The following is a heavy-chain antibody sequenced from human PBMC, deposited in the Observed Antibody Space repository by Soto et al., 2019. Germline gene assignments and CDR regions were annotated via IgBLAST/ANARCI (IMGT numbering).Heavy chain of an antibody. D-gene: IGHD3-16*01. V-gene: IGHV4-34*01. CDR2: INHSVST. CDR3: ARGGYYHYVWGSYCRNYFDY. J-gene: IGHJ4*02. CDR1: GGSFSGYY. Sequence: SETLSLTCAVYGGSFSGYYWSWIRQPPGKGLEWIGKINHSVSTNYNPSLKRRVTISVDTSKNQFSLKLSSVTAADTAVYYCARGGYYHYVWGSYCRNYFDYWGQGTLVTVSS.